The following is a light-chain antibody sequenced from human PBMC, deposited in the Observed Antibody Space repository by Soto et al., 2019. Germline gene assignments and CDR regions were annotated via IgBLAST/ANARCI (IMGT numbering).Light chain of an antibody. CDR1: SNDVSGYNY. V-gene: IGLV2-14*01. CDR3: CSYTTSNTRQIV. Sequence: QSALTQPASVSGSPGQSITISCTGTSNDVSGYNYVSWYQQHTGKAPKFMIYDVSNRPSGVSNRFSGSKSGNTASLTISGLQAEDEADYYCCSYTTSNTRQIVFGTGTKVTVL. J-gene: IGLJ1*01. CDR2: DVS.